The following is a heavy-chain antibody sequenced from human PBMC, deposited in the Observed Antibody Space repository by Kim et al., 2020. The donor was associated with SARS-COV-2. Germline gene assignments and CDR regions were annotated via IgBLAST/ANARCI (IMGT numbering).Heavy chain of an antibody. CDR3: ARDGDLPDY. D-gene: IGHD7-27*01. J-gene: IGHJ4*02. V-gene: IGHV1-18*01. CDR1: GYTFSSYG. Sequence: ASVKVSCKASGYTFSSYGISWVRQAPGQGLEWMGWISPYNGNTKYAQKLQGRVTMSTDTSTTTAYMEVRSLTSDDTAVYYCARDGDLPDYWGQGTLVTVS. CDR2: ISPYNGNT.